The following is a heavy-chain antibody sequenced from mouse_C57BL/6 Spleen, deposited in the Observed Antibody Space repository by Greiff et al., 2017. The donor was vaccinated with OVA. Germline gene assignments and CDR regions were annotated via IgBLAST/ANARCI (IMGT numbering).Heavy chain of an antibody. V-gene: IGHV2-2*01. D-gene: IGHD2-5*01. CDR2: IWSGGST. CDR1: GFSLTSYG. CDR3: ARNLDYYSNPYFDY. Sequence: VQVVESGPGLVQPSQSLSITCTVSGFSLTSYGVHWVRQSPGKGLEWLGVIWSGGSTDYNAAFISRLSISKDNSKSQVFFKMNSLQADDTAIYYCARNLDYYSNPYFDYWGQGTTLTVSS. J-gene: IGHJ2*01.